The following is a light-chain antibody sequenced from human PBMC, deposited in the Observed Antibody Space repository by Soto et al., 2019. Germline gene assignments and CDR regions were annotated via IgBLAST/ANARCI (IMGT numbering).Light chain of an antibody. Sequence: IQMTQSPSSLSASVGDRVTISCRASHNINNYLNWYQQKPGTAPKPLIYAASSLQPVVPSRFNGSRSATDFPLTISSLQHEDSATYYCQQSYYIPLIFCQGTKRQI. CDR1: HNINNY. J-gene: IGKJ2*01. CDR2: AAS. V-gene: IGKV1-39*01. CDR3: QQSYYIPLI.